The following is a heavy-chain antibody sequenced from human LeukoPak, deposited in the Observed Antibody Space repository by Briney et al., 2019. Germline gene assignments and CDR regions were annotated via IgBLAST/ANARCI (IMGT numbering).Heavy chain of an antibody. CDR1: GGSISSGGYY. CDR3: ARVHPSSGYYYYFDY. Sequence: SQTLSLTCTVSGGSISSGGYYWSWIRQHPGKGLEWIGYIYYSGSTYYNPSLKSRVTISVDTSKNQFSLKLSSVTAADTAVYYCARVHPSSGYYYYFDYWGQGTLVTVSS. D-gene: IGHD3-22*01. J-gene: IGHJ4*02. CDR2: IYYSGST. V-gene: IGHV4-31*03.